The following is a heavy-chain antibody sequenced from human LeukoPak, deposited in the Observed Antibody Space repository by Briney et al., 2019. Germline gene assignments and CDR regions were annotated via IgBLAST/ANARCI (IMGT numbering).Heavy chain of an antibody. CDR2: ISAYNGNT. CDR3: ARGIGYSSSWYSDY. D-gene: IGHD6-13*01. V-gene: IGHV1-18*01. J-gene: IGHJ4*02. CDR1: GYTSTSYG. Sequence: RASVKVSCKASGYTSTSYGISWVRQAPGQGLEWMGWISAYNGNTNYAQKLQGRVTMATDTSTSTAYMELRSLRSDDTAVYYCARGIGYSSSWYSDYWGQGTLVTVSS.